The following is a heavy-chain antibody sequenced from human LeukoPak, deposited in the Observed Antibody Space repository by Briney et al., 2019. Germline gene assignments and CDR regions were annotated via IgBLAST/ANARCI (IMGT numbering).Heavy chain of an antibody. CDR1: GFTFSSYG. CDR3: ARIGNTLEDV. V-gene: IGHV3-20*04. D-gene: IGHD1-26*01. Sequence: PGGSLRLSCAASGFTFSSYGMHWVRQAPGKGLEWVSGINWNGGSTGYADSVKGRFTISRDNAKNSLYLQMNSLRAEDTALYYCARIGNTLEDVWGKGTTVTVSS. J-gene: IGHJ6*04. CDR2: INWNGGST.